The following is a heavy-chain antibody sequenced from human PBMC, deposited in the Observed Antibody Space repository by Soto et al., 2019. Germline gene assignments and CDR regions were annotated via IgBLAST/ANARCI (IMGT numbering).Heavy chain of an antibody. CDR3: ARGGDYYDSSLYNWFDS. D-gene: IGHD3-22*01. J-gene: IGHJ5*01. Sequence: ASVKVTCKASGYTFTGYYIHWVRQAPGQGLEWMGWINPNSGGTNYAQKFQGRVTMTRDTSISTAYMELSRLRSDDTAVYYCARGGDYYDSSLYNWFDSWGQGTLVTVS. CDR1: GYTFTGYY. V-gene: IGHV1-2*02. CDR2: INPNSGGT.